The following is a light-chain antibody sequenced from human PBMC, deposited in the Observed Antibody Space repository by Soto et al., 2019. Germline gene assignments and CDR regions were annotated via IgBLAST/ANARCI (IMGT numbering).Light chain of an antibody. CDR2: SAS. J-gene: IGKJ4*01. Sequence: EIVFMQSPGTLSLSPGERATLSCRASQSVSSTYLAWYQQKPGQAPRLLIHSASIRATGIPDRFSGSGSGTDFTLTISRXEPEDFAVYYCQQYSSSPLTFGGGTKVDIK. CDR1: QSVSSTY. V-gene: IGKV3-20*01. CDR3: QQYSSSPLT.